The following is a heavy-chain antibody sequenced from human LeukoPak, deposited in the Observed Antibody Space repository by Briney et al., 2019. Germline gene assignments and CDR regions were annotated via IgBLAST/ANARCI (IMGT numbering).Heavy chain of an antibody. Sequence: GGSLRLSCAASGFTFSSYGMHWVRQAPGKGLEWVAFIRYDGSNKYYADSVKGRFTISRDNAKNSPYLQMKSLRAEDTAVYYCARGKTSQNIVTRKTYNWFDPWGQGTLVTVSS. V-gene: IGHV3-30*02. CDR2: IRYDGSNK. CDR1: GFTFSSYG. CDR3: ARGKTSQNIVTRKTYNWFDP. D-gene: IGHD2/OR15-2a*01. J-gene: IGHJ5*02.